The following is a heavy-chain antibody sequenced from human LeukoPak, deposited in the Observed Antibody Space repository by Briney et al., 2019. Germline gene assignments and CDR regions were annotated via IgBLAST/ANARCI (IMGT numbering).Heavy chain of an antibody. CDR1: GYTSTSYG. CDR3: ARDPQQLVGATGGGFNF. D-gene: IGHD1-26*01. CDR2: ISAYNGNT. V-gene: IGHV1-18*01. Sequence: GASVKVSCKASGYTSTSYGISWVRQAPGQGLEWMGWISAYNGNTNYAQKVQGRVTMTTDTSTSTAYMELRSLRSDDTAVYYCARDPQQLVGATGGGFNFWGQGTLVTVSS. J-gene: IGHJ4*02.